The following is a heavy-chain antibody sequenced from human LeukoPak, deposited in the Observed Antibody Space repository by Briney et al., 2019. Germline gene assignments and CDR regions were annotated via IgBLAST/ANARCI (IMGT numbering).Heavy chain of an antibody. CDR3: VRDGARGTYYYGMDV. CDR1: GFTFSSYS. D-gene: IGHD3-16*01. Sequence: GGSLRLSCAASGFTFSSYSMNWVRQAPGKGLEWVSSISSSSSYIYYADSVKGRFTISRDNAKNSLYLQMSSLRAEDTAVYYCVRDGARGTYYYGMDVWGKGTTVTVSS. J-gene: IGHJ6*04. V-gene: IGHV3-21*01. CDR2: ISSSSSYI.